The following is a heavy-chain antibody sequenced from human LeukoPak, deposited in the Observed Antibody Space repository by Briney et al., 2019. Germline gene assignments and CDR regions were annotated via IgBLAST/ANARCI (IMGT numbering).Heavy chain of an antibody. J-gene: IGHJ3*02. V-gene: IGHV3-30*02. CDR2: MRYDGSNK. CDR3: AKDPRQLAPDAFDI. Sequence: GGSLRLSCAASGFTFSSYGMHWVRQAPGKGLEWVAFMRYDGSNKYYADSVKGRFTISRDNSKNTLYLQMNSLRAEDTAVYYCAKDPRQLAPDAFDIWGQGTMVTVSS. CDR1: GFTFSSYG.